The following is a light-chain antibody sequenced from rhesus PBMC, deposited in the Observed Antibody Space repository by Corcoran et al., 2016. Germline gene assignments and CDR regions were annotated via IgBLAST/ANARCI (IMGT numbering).Light chain of an antibody. CDR1: QSISSW. Sequence: DIQMTQSPSSLSASVGDTVTITCRASQSISSWLDWYQQKPGKGPKLLIYKASSLPSGVPSRFSGRGSGTDFTLTISSLQPEDFATSYCLRYSSSPWTFGQWTKVEIK. J-gene: IGKJ1*01. V-gene: IGKV1-22*01. CDR2: KAS. CDR3: LRYSSSPWT.